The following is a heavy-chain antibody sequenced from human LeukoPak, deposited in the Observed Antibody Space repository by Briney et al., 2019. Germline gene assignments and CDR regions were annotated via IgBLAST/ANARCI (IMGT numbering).Heavy chain of an antibody. Sequence: SVKVSCKASRGTFSSYAISWVRQAPGQGLEWMGGIIPIFGTANYAQKFQGRVTITTDESTSTAYMELSSLRSEDTAVYYCARDRVVVVPAAMQSSATAEFDPWGQGTLVTVSS. D-gene: IGHD2-2*01. CDR2: IIPIFGTA. CDR1: RGTFSSYA. V-gene: IGHV1-69*05. CDR3: ARDRVVVVPAAMQSSATAEFDP. J-gene: IGHJ5*02.